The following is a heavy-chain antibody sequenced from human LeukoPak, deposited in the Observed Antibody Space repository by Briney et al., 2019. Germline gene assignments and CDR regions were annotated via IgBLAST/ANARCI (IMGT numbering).Heavy chain of an antibody. CDR3: ARDYRITIFGGLDWFDP. V-gene: IGHV3-11*04. CDR2: IGNSVGNK. J-gene: IGHJ5*02. D-gene: IGHD3-3*01. CDR1: GFTFSDYY. Sequence: PGGSLRLSCTASGFTFSDYYMSWIRQAPGKGLEWVSNIGNSVGNKYYADSVKGRSTISRDNAKKSLYLQMNSLRAEDTAVYYCARDYRITIFGGLDWFDPWGQGTLVTVSS.